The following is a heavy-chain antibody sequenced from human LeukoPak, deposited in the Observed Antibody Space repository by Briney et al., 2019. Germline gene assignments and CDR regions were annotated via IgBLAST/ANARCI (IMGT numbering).Heavy chain of an antibody. CDR1: GFTFSNYG. D-gene: IGHD6-13*01. J-gene: IGHJ5*02. CDR3: ARDLDSSSWYILWFDP. CDR2: ISYDGSNK. V-gene: IGHV3-30*03. Sequence: GGSLRLSCAASGFTFSNYGMNWVRQAPGKGLEWVAVISYDGSNKYYADSVKGRFTISGDNSKNTLFLQMNSLKPEDTAVYYCARDLDSSSWYILWFDPWGQGTLVTVSS.